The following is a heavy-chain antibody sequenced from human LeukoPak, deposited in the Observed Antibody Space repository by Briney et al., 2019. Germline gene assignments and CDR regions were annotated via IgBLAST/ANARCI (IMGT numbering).Heavy chain of an antibody. CDR1: GFSFSSSW. J-gene: IGHJ3*02. D-gene: IGHD3-16*01. CDR2: ISPVGSST. V-gene: IGHV3-74*01. CDR3: ARLQGITPQPMTEGFDI. Sequence: GGSLRLSCAASGFSFSSSWMLWVRQTPGKGLLWLSRISPVGSSTSYADSVKGGFTVSRDIARNTLSLQIMSLRAEDSAVYYCARLQGITPQPMTEGFDIWGQGTMVTVSS.